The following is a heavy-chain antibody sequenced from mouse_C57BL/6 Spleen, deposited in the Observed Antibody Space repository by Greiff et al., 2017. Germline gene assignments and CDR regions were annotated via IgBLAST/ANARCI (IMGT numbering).Heavy chain of an antibody. J-gene: IGHJ4*01. D-gene: IGHD6-2*01. CDR3: ARRSLIYAMDY. CDR2: ISSGSSTI. Sequence: EVQVVESGGGLVKPGGSLKLSCAASGFTFSDYGMHWVRQAPEKGLEWVAYISSGSSTIYYADTVKGRFTISRDNAKNTLYLQLTSLRSEDTAVYYCARRSLIYAMDYWGQGTSVTVSS. V-gene: IGHV5-17*01. CDR1: GFTFSDYG.